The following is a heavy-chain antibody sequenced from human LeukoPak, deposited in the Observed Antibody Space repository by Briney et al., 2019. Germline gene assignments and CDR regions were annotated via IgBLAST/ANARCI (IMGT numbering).Heavy chain of an antibody. D-gene: IGHD2-2*01. CDR3: ARRRSEESRRYFDY. V-gene: IGHV4-59*01. CDR2: IYYSGST. Sequence: SETLSPTCTVSGGSISSYYWSWIRQPPGKGLEWIGYIYYSGSTNYNPSLKCRVTISVDTSKNQFSLKLSSVTAADTAVYYCARRRSEESRRYFDYWGQGTLVTVSS. J-gene: IGHJ4*02. CDR1: GGSISSYY.